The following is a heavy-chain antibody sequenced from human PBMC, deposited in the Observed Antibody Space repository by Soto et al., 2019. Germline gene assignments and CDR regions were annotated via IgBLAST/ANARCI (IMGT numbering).Heavy chain of an antibody. CDR2: ISYDGRNK. Sequence: QVQLVESGGGVVQPGRSLRLSCAASGVTFSSYAMHWVRQAPGKGLEWVAVISYDGRNKYYADSVKGRFTISSDNSKNTRYLQMNRLRAEDTAVYYCARESSLVGYYYGMDVWGQGTTVTFSS. V-gene: IGHV3-30-3*01. CDR1: GVTFSSYA. CDR3: ARESSLVGYYYGMDV. J-gene: IGHJ6*02. D-gene: IGHD6-6*01.